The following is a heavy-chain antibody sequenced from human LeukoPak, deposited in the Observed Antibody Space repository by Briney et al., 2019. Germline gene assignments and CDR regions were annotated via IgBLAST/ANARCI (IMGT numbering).Heavy chain of an antibody. V-gene: IGHV1-69*05. CDR2: IIPIFGTA. CDR3: ARETDYYDSSGYLGNLLDY. D-gene: IGHD3-22*01. Sequence: ASVKVSCKASGGTFSSYAISWVRQAPGQGLEWMGGIIPIFGTANYAQKFQGRVTMTRDMSTSTVYMELSSLRSEDTAVYYCARETDYYDSSGYLGNLLDYWGQGTLVTVSS. J-gene: IGHJ4*02. CDR1: GGTFSSYA.